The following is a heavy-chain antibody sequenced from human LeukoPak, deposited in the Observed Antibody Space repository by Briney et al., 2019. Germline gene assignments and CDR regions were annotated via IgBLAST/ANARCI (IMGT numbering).Heavy chain of an antibody. CDR3: AKGATAGGLFDY. D-gene: IGHD3-10*01. J-gene: IGHJ4*02. CDR2: ISGSGVST. Sequence: GGSLRLSCAASGFAFSSYGMSWVRQAPGEGLEWVSTISGSGVSTCYVDSVKGRFTISRDNSKNTLYLQMNSLRAEDTALYFCAKGATAGGLFDYWGQGTLVTVSS. CDR1: GFAFSSYG. V-gene: IGHV3-23*01.